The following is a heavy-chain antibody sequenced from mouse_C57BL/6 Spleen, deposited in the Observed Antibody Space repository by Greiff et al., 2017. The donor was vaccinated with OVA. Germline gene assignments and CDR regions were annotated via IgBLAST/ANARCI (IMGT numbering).Heavy chain of an antibody. CDR1: GYTFTSYW. CDR3: ARIYSTYGESFDY. CDR2: IYPSDSET. V-gene: IGHV1-61*01. Sequence: VQLQQPGAELVRPGSSVKLSCKASGYTFTSYWMDWVKQRPGQGLEWIGNIYPSDSETHYNQKFKDKATLTVDKSSSTAYMQLSSLTSAYSAVYYCARIYSTYGESFDYWGPGTSVTVSS. J-gene: IGHJ4*01. D-gene: IGHD1-2*01.